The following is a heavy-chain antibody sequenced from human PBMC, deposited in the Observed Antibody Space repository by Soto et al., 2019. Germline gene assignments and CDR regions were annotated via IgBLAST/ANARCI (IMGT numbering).Heavy chain of an antibody. CDR1: GYSFTDYH. V-gene: IGHV1-2*04. CDR3: ARGDSTDCSNGVCSFFYNHDMDV. CDR2: INPKSGGT. D-gene: IGHD2-8*01. J-gene: IGHJ6*02. Sequence: GASVKVSCKASGYSFTDYHVHWVRQAPGQGLEWLGRINPKSGGTSTAQKFQGWVTMTTDTSISTASMELTRLTSDDTAIYYCARGDSTDCSNGVCSFFYNHDMDVWGQGTTVTVSS.